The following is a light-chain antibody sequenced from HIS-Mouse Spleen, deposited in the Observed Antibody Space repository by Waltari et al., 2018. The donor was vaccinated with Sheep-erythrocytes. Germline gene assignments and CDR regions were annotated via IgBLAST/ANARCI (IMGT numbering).Light chain of an antibody. CDR2: QDS. J-gene: IGLJ2*01. V-gene: IGLV3-1*01. CDR3: QAWDSSTAV. Sequence: SYELTQPPSVSVSPGQTASITCSGDKLGDKYACWYQQKPGQSPVLVIYQDSKRPSGLPGRFSGSNSGNTAPLTISGTQAMDEADYYCQAWDSSTAVFGGGTKLTVL. CDR1: KLGDKY.